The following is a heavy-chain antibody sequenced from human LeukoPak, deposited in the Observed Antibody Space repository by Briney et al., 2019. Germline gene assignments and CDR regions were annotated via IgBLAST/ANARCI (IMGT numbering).Heavy chain of an antibody. CDR1: GFTFSSYW. D-gene: IGHD6-13*01. V-gene: IGHV3-7*01. CDR2: IKQDGSEK. Sequence: GGSLRLSCAASGFTFSSYWMSWVRQAPGKGLEWVANIKQDGSEKYYVDSVKGRFTISRDNAKNSLYLQMNSLRAEDTAVYYCARGVAAADTDFDYWGQGTLVTVSS. CDR3: ARGVAAADTDFDY. J-gene: IGHJ4*02.